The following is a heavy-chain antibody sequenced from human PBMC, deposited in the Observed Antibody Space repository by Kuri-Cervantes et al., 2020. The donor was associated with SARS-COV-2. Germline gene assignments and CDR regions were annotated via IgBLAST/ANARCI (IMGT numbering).Heavy chain of an antibody. D-gene: IGHD7-27*01. CDR2: FAPIFGKT. V-gene: IGHV1-69*13. CDR3: ATRVAGDPDYYYYYMGV. CDR1: EGTFFSYA. Sequence: SVKVSCKASEGTFFSYAISWVRQAPGQGLEWMGGFAPIFGKTDYAQKFQGRVTMTADESTNTAYMELSSLRFEDTAVYYCATRVAGDPDYYYYYMGVWGTGTTVTVSS. J-gene: IGHJ6*03.